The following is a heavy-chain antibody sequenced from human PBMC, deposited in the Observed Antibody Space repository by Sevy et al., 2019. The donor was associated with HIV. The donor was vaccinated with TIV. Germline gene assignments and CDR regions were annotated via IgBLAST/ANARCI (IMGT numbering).Heavy chain of an antibody. J-gene: IGHJ4*02. Sequence: ASVKVSCKASGYTFSGYSISWVRQAPGQGLAWMGWMNTYNGNTKYAQKVQGRVTMTTDTSTSTAYMELRGLRSDDTAVYYCARDTREKSFDYWGQGTLVTVSS. CDR2: MNTYNGNT. CDR1: GYTFSGYS. V-gene: IGHV1-18*01. CDR3: ARDTREKSFDY.